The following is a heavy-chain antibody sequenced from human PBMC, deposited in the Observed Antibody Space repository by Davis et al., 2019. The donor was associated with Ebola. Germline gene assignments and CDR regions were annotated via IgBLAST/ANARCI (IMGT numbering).Heavy chain of an antibody. CDR1: GFTFSIYA. Sequence: GESLKISCASSGFTFSIYAMNWVRQAPGKGLEWVSGISGSDYYTNYADSVKGRFTISRDNSKNTLYVQINSLGSEGTAIYYCAKGGTGVWGQVPLEYWGQGTLVTVSS. CDR2: ISGSDYYT. J-gene: IGHJ4*02. V-gene: IGHV3-23*01. CDR3: AKGGTGVWGQVPLEY. D-gene: IGHD7-27*01.